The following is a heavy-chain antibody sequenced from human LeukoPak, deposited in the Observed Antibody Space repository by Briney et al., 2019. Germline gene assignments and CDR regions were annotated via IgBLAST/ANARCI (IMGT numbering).Heavy chain of an antibody. D-gene: IGHD3-9*01. CDR2: INPNSGGT. Sequence: ASVKVSCKASGYTFTGYYMHWVRQAPGQGLEWMGWINPNSGGTNYAQKFQGWVTMTRDTSISTAYMELSRLRSDDTAVYYCARGPRNILTGYYTEDYFDYWGQGTLVTVFS. V-gene: IGHV1-2*04. CDR1: GYTFTGYY. CDR3: ARGPRNILTGYYTEDYFDY. J-gene: IGHJ4*02.